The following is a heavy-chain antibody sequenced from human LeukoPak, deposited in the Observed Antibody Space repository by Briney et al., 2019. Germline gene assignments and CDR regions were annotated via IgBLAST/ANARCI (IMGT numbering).Heavy chain of an antibody. V-gene: IGHV3-48*01. CDR3: ASARAVVGATRDAFDI. CDR1: GFTFSNYA. Sequence: GGSLRLSCAASGFTFSNYAMSWVRQAPGKGLEWVSYIRGSGNVLDYADSVKGRFTISRDNAKNSLYLQMNSLRAEDTAIYYCASARAVVGATRDAFDIWGQGTMVTVCS. D-gene: IGHD1-26*01. CDR2: IRGSGNVL. J-gene: IGHJ3*02.